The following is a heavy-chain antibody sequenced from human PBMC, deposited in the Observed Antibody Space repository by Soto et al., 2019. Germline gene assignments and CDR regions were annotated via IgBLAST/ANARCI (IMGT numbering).Heavy chain of an antibody. CDR1: GYTFTSYD. D-gene: IGHD3-3*01. CDR3: ARGPGYDFWSGRPYYYYYGMDV. J-gene: IGHJ6*02. V-gene: IGHV1-8*01. Sequence: SXKVSCKASGYTFTSYDINWVRQATGQGLEWMGWMNPNSGNTGYAQKFQGRVTMTRNTSISTAYMELSSLRSEDTAVYYCARGPGYDFWSGRPYYYYYGMDVWGQGTTVTVSS. CDR2: MNPNSGNT.